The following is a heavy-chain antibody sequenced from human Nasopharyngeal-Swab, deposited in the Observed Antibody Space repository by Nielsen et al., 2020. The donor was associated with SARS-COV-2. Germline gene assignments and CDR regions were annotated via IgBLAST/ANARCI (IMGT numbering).Heavy chain of an antibody. CDR3: TKQRGDDYGDLYYFDY. V-gene: IGHV3-23*01. D-gene: IGHD4-17*01. CDR1: GFTFSTSA. J-gene: IGHJ4*02. Sequence: GGSLTLSCAASGFTFSTSAMSWVRQVPGKGLEWVSAISCSGDGTYYADSVKGRFTISRDNSKNTLSLQMNSLRGEDTAIYHCTKQRGDDYGDLYYFDYWGQGTLVTVSS. CDR2: ISCSGDGT.